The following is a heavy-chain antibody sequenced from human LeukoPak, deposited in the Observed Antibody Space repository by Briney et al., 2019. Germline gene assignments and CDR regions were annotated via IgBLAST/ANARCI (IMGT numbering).Heavy chain of an antibody. CDR3: AREPMVRGVIHFDY. CDR2: INTNGGRT. J-gene: IGHJ4*02. V-gene: IGHV3-74*01. D-gene: IGHD3-10*01. CDR1: GFTLSDYW. Sequence: GESLTLSCAASGFTLSDYWVHWVRQAPGKGLVWVSRINTNGGRTDYADSVKGRFTISRDNAKNSLYLQMNSLRDEDTAVYYCAREPMVRGVIHFDYWGQGTLVTVSS.